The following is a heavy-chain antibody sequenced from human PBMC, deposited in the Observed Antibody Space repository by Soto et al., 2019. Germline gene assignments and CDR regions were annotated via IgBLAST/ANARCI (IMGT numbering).Heavy chain of an antibody. CDR3: ASLPSXYQQQLVGRHYYYGMDV. J-gene: IGHJ6*02. Sequence: SVKVSCKASGGTFSSYAISWVRQAPGQGLEWMGGIIPIFGTANYAQKFQGRVTITADESTSTAYMELSSLRSEDTAVYYCASLPSXYQQQLVGRHYYYGMDVWGQGTTVTVSS. V-gene: IGHV1-69*13. D-gene: IGHD6-13*01. CDR1: GGTFSSYA. CDR2: IIPIFGTA.